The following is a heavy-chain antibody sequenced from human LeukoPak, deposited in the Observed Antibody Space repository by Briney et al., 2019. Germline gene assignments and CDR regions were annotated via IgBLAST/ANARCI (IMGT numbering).Heavy chain of an antibody. Sequence: EASVKVSCKASGYTFTSYGISWVRQAPGQGLEWMGWISAYNGNTNYAQKFQGRVTITAGESTSTAYMELSSLRSEDTAVYYCARGQVFHYYGMDVWGQGTTVTVSS. D-gene: IGHD2-8*01. CDR1: GYTFTSYG. J-gene: IGHJ6*02. CDR2: ISAYNGNT. V-gene: IGHV1-18*01. CDR3: ARGQVFHYYGMDV.